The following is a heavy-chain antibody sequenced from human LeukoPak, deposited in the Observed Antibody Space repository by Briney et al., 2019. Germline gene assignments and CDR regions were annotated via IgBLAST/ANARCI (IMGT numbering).Heavy chain of an antibody. CDR1: GYTFTGYY. CDR3: ASLADIVVVPAAQKRYYYYYGMDV. J-gene: IGHJ6*02. V-gene: IGHV1-2*06. D-gene: IGHD2-2*01. CDR2: INPNSGGT. Sequence: ASVKVSCKASGYTFTGYYMHWVRQAPGQGLEWMGRINPNSGGTNYAQKFQGRDTMTRDTSISTAYMELSRLRSDDTAVYYCASLADIVVVPAAQKRYYYYYGMDVWGQGTTVTVSS.